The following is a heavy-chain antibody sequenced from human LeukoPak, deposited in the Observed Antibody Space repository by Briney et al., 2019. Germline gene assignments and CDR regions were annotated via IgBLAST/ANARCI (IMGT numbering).Heavy chain of an antibody. CDR1: GFTFSSYG. CDR2: IWYDGSNK. CDR3: AREQLSAPGRLNWLDP. Sequence: GGSLRLSCAASGFTFSSYGMHWVRQAPGKGLEWVAVIWYDGSNKYYADSVKGRFTISRDNSKNTLYLQMNSLRASDTATYFCAREQLSAPGRLNWLDPWGQGTLVTVSS. D-gene: IGHD6-13*01. V-gene: IGHV3-33*01. J-gene: IGHJ5*02.